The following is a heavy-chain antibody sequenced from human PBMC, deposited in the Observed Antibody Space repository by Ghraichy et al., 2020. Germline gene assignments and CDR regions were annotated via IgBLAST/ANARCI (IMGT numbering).Heavy chain of an antibody. CDR1: GFTFSNYG. CDR3: AKRSSSNWQSDFFDY. J-gene: IGHJ4*02. D-gene: IGHD2-2*01. Sequence: GESLNISCAASGFTFSNYGMSWVRQAPGKGLEWVSIITDSGGSTYYADSVKGRFTTSRDNSENTLYLQMNSLRAEDTAVYYCAKRSSSNWQSDFFDYWGQGSLVTVST. CDR2: ITDSGGST. V-gene: IGHV3-23*01.